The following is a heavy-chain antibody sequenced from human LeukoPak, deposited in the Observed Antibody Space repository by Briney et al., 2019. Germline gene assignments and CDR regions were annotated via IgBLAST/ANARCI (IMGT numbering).Heavy chain of an antibody. V-gene: IGHV4-34*01. CDR2: INHSGST. CDR3: ARKREPAGTDWFDP. J-gene: IGHJ5*02. Sequence: SETLSLTCAVYGGSFSGYYWSWIRQPPGKGLEWIGEINHSGSTNYNPSLKSRVTISVDTSKNQFSLKLSSVTAADTAVYYCARKREPAGTDWFDPWGQGTLVTVSS. CDR1: GGSFSGYY. D-gene: IGHD6-13*01.